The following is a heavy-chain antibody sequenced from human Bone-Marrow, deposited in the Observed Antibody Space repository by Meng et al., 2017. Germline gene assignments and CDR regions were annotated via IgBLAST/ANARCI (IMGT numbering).Heavy chain of an antibody. CDR3: ARKSYYYDSSGYYYGMDV. Sequence: SVKVSCKASGGTFSSYAISWARQAPGQGLEWMGGIIPIFGTANYAQKFQGRVTITADKSTSTAYMELSSLRSEDTAVYYCARKSYYYDSSGYYYGMDVWGQGTTVTVSS. CDR1: GGTFSSYA. D-gene: IGHD3-22*01. V-gene: IGHV1-69*06. J-gene: IGHJ6*02. CDR2: IIPIFGTA.